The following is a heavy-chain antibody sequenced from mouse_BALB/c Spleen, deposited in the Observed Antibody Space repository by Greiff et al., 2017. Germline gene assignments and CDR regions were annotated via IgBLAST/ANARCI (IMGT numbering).Heavy chain of an antibody. D-gene: IGHD2-1*01. J-gene: IGHJ4*01. CDR3: TRDLLSDAMDY. Sequence: EVKVVESGGGLVKPGGSLKLSCAASGFTFSSYTMSWVRQTPEKRLEWVATISSGGSYTYYPDSVKGRFTISRDNAKNTLYLQMSSLKSEDTAMYYCTRDLLSDAMDYWGQGTSVTVSS. CDR1: GFTFSSYT. CDR2: ISSGGSYT. V-gene: IGHV5-6-4*01.